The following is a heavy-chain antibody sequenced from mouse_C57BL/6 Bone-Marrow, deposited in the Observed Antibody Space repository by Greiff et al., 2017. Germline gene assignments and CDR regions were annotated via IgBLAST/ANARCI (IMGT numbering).Heavy chain of an antibody. CDR2: INPYNGDT. J-gene: IGHJ4*01. CDR1: GYSFTGYF. V-gene: IGHV1-20*01. Sequence: VQLQQSGPELVKPGDSVKISCKASGYSFTGYFMNWVMQSHGKSLEWIGRINPYNGDTFYNQKFKGKATLTVDKSSSTAHMELRRLTSEDSAVYYCARSVYPLRDYYAMDYWGQGTSVTVSS. CDR3: ARSVYPLRDYYAMDY.